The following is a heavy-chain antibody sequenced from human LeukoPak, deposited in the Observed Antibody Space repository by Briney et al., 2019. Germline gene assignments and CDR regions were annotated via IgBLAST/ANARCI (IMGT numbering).Heavy chain of an antibody. V-gene: IGHV3-48*04. D-gene: IGHD3-10*01. CDR2: ISSSGSTI. J-gene: IGHJ4*02. Sequence: GGSLRLSCAASGFTFSSYSMNWVRQAPGKGLEWVSYISSSGSTIYYADSVKGRFTISRDNAKNSLYLQMNSLRAEDTAVYFCTRLSEMLRGPEVIYYFDYWGQGTLVTVSS. CDR1: GFTFSSYS. CDR3: TRLSEMLRGPEVIYYFDY.